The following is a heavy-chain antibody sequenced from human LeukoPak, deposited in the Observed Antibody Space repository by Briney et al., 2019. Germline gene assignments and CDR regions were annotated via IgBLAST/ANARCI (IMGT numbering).Heavy chain of an antibody. J-gene: IGHJ4*02. CDR2: ISGDGGST. CDR3: AKDMGYDILTGPGY. V-gene: IGHV3-43*02. CDR1: GFTFDDYA. D-gene: IGHD3-9*01. Sequence: GGSLRPSCAASGFTFDDYAMHWVRQAPGKGLEWVSLISGDGGSTYYADSVKGRFTISRDNSKNSLYLQMNSLRTEDTALYYCAKDMGYDILTGPGYWGQGTLVTVSS.